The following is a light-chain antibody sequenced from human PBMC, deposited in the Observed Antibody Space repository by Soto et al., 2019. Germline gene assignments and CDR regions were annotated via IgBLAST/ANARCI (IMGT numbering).Light chain of an antibody. CDR2: GNS. V-gene: IGLV1-40*01. CDR1: SSNIGAGYH. Sequence: QSVLTQPPSVSGAPGQRVTISCTGSSSNIGAGYHVHWYQQLPGTAPKLLIYGNSNRPSGVPDRFSGSRSGTSASLAITGLQAEDEADYYCQSSDSSLSGSRVFGNGTKVTVL. CDR3: QSSDSSLSGSRV. J-gene: IGLJ1*01.